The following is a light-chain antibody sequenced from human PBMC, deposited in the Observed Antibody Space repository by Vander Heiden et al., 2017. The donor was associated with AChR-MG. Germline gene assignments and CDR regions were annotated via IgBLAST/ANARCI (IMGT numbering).Light chain of an antibody. J-gene: IGLJ3*02. CDR1: HLGEKY. V-gene: IGLV3-1*01. CDR2: QKD. CDR3: QAWDSRSNWV. Sequence: SYKLTQPPSVSVSPGQTATIPCSGDHLGEKYCSWYPQKAGQPPLLVTYQKDKRPSGIPERFSGSNSGNTATLTISGTQSVDEADFFCQAWDSRSNWVFGGGTKLTVL.